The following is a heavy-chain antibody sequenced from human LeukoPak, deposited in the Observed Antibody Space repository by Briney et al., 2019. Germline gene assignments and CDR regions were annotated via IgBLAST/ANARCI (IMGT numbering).Heavy chain of an antibody. CDR3: ARELRHDDI. V-gene: IGHV1-8*03. CDR1: GYTFTTYD. D-gene: IGHD6-25*01. Sequence: ASVKDSCKASGYTFTTYDINWVRQAPGQGLEWMGYMNPNSGNTGYAQKFQDRVTITTSISTSTAYMELSSLRSEDTAVYYCARELRHDDIWGQGTMVTVSS. J-gene: IGHJ3*02. CDR2: MNPNSGNT.